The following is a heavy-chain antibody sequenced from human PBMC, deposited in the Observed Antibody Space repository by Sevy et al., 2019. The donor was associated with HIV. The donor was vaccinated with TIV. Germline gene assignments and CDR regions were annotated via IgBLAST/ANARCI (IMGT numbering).Heavy chain of an antibody. CDR2: ISGSGVST. Sequence: GGSLRLSCVASGFTFSNYGMSWVRQAPGKGLEWVSAISGSGVSTFYTDSVKGRFTISRDNSKNTLYLQMNSLRAEDTAVYYCAKEYYDSSLGAFDIWGRGTMVTVSS. CDR3: AKEYYDSSLGAFDI. D-gene: IGHD3-22*01. CDR1: GFTFSNYG. V-gene: IGHV3-23*01. J-gene: IGHJ3*02.